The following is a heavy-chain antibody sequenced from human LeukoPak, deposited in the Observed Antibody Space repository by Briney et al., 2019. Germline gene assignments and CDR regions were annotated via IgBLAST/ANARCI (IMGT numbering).Heavy chain of an antibody. CDR2: ISTSSYI. D-gene: IGHD6-19*01. CDR1: GFTFSSYS. CDR3: ARAPLAVAGYFYYYMDV. V-gene: IGHV3-21*01. Sequence: GGSLRLSCAASGFTFSSYSMTWVRQAPGKGLEWVSSISTSSYISYANSVKGRFTISRGNAKTALYLQMNSLRAEDTAVYYCARAPLAVAGYFYYYMDVWGKGTTVTVSS. J-gene: IGHJ6*03.